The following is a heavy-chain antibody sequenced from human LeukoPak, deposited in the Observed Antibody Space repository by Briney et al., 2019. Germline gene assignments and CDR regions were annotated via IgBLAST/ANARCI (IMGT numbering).Heavy chain of an antibody. D-gene: IGHD3-16*01. J-gene: IGHJ4*02. CDR1: GFTFDDYA. CDR3: AKVTGGDMITYGGLDY. Sequence: GGSLRLSCAASGFTFDDYAMHWVRQAPGKGLKWVSGISWNSGSIGYADSVKGRFTISRDNSKNTLYLQMNSLRAEDTAIYYCAKVTGGDMITYGGLDYWGQGTLSPSP. CDR2: ISWNSGSI. V-gene: IGHV3-9*01.